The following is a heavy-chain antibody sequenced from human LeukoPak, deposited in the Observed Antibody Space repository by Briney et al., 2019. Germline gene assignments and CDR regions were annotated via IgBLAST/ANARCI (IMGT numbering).Heavy chain of an antibody. CDR3: ATSPTGEPDV. CDR1: GGSISSGGYY. V-gene: IGHV4-31*03. J-gene: IGHJ6*02. Sequence: PSETLSLTCTLSGGSISSGGYYWSWIRQHPGKGLEWIGYIYYSGSTYYNPSLKSRVTTSVDTSKNQFSLKLSSVTAADTAVYYCATSPTGEPDVWGQGTTVTVSS. D-gene: IGHD1-1*01. CDR2: IYYSGST.